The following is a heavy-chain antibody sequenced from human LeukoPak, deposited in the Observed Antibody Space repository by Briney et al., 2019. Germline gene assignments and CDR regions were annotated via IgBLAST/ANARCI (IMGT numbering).Heavy chain of an antibody. V-gene: IGHV1-3*01. J-gene: IGHJ5*02. Sequence: ASVKVSCKASGYTFTSYAMHWVRQAPGQRLEWMGWINAGNGNTKYSQKFQGRVTITRDTSASTAYMELSSLRSEDTAVYYCARDRLWFGELFGFDPWGQGTLVTVSS. CDR1: GYTFTSYA. D-gene: IGHD3-10*01. CDR3: ARDRLWFGELFGFDP. CDR2: INAGNGNT.